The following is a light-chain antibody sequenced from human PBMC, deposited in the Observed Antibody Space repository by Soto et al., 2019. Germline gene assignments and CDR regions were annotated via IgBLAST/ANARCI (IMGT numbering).Light chain of an antibody. CDR3: QQYGSSPQGFT. CDR2: GAS. V-gene: IGKV3-20*01. J-gene: IGKJ3*01. Sequence: EIVLTQSPGTLSLSPGERATLSCRASQSVSSSYLAWYQQKPGQAPRLPIYGASSRATGIPDRFSGSGSGTDFTLTISRLEPEDFAVYYCQQYGSSPQGFTFGPGTKVDIK. CDR1: QSVSSSY.